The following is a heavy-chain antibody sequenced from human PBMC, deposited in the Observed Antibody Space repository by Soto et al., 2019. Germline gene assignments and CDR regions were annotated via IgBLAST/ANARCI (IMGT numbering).Heavy chain of an antibody. CDR1: GYTISTYD. V-gene: IGHV1-8*01. CDR2: MSPASGDT. CDR3: ARDIMAP. J-gene: IGHJ5*02. Sequence: QVQLVQSGAEVKKPGASVKVSCKASGYTISTYDINWVRQAAGQGLEWMGWMSPASGDTGYAPSFQGRVAMTRNISINTAYLELSGLTPEDTGLYYCARDIMAPWGQGTLVIVSS. D-gene: IGHD5-12*01.